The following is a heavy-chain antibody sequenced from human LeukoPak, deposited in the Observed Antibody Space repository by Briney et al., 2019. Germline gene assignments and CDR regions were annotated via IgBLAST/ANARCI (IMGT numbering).Heavy chain of an antibody. D-gene: IGHD2-2*01. CDR1: GYTFTGYY. CDR2: FNPNSGGT. J-gene: IGHJ4*02. V-gene: IGHV1-2*02. Sequence: EASVKVSCKASGYTFTGYYMHWVRQAPGQGLEWMGWFNPNSGGTNYAQKFQGRVTMTRDTSISTAYMELSRLRSDDTAVYYCARGFVVVPAAMSYWGQGTLVTVSS. CDR3: ARGFVVVPAAMSY.